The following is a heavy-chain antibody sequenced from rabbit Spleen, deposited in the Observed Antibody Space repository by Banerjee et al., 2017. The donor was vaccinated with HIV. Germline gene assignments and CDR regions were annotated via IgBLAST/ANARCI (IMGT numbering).Heavy chain of an antibody. CDR1: GFSFSSNYY. J-gene: IGHJ4*01. CDR2: IYTGNGGT. D-gene: IGHD4-1*01. Sequence: QSLEESGGDLVKPEGSLTLTCTASGFSFSSNYYMCWVRQAPGKGLEWIGCIYTGNGGTYYATWAKDRFTISKTSSTTVTLQMTSLTAADTATYFCARETSSGWGIVSFYFSLWGPGTLVTVS. V-gene: IGHV1S40*01. CDR3: ARETSSGWGIVSFYFSL.